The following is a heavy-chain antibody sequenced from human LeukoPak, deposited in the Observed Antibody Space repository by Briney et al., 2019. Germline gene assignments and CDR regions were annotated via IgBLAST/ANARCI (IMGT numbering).Heavy chain of an antibody. Sequence: SETLSLTCAVYGGSFSGYYWSWIRQPPGNGLEWIGEINHSGSTNYNPSLKSRVTISVDTSKNEFALKLRSVTASDTAVYYCARGRGYYYDSSGYWPWGQGTLVTVSS. CDR2: INHSGST. V-gene: IGHV4-34*01. CDR3: ARGRGYYYDSSGYWP. J-gene: IGHJ4*02. CDR1: GGSFSGYY. D-gene: IGHD3-22*01.